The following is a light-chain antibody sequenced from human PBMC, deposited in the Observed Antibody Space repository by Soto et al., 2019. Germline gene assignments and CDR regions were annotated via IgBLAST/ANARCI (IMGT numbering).Light chain of an antibody. J-gene: IGLJ2*01. V-gene: IGLV3-1*01. Sequence: SYDLTQPPSVSVSPGQTASITCSGDKLGDKYACWYRQRPGQSPVLVIYQDNKRPSGIPERFSGSNSGNTATLTISGTQAMDEADYYCQAWDSSTAIFGGGTQLTVL. CDR3: QAWDSSTAI. CDR2: QDN. CDR1: KLGDKY.